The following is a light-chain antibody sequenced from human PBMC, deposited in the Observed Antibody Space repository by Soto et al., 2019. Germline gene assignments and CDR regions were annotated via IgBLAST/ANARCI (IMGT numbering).Light chain of an antibody. J-gene: IGKJ1*01. CDR1: QSVTNSY. V-gene: IGKV3-20*01. CDR2: GAS. Sequence: EIVLTQSPGTLSLSPGERATLSCRASQSVTNSYLAWYQQNPGRAPRLLIYGASSRATGIPDRFSGSGSGTDFILTISRLEPEDFAVYYCQQYGNSPWTFGQETKVEIK. CDR3: QQYGNSPWT.